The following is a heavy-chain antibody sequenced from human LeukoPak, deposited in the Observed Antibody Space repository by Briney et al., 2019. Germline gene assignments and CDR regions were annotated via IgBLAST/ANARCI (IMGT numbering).Heavy chain of an antibody. CDR2: ISTSSSYI. D-gene: IGHD6-19*01. CDR3: ARVIAVAGNEYFQH. J-gene: IGHJ1*01. CDR1: GFTFSSYN. V-gene: IGHV3-21*01. Sequence: PGGSLRLSCAASGFTFSSYNMNWVRQAPEKGLEWVSSISTSSSYIYYADSVKGRFTISRDNAKNSLYLQMNSLRAEDTAVYYCARVIAVAGNEYFQHWGQGTLVTVSS.